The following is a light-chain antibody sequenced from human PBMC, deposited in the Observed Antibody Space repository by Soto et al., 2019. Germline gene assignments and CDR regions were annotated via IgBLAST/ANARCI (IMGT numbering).Light chain of an antibody. Sequence: QSALTQPASVSGSPGQAITISCTGTSSDVGGYNYVSWYQQHPGKAPKLMIYDVSNRPSGVSNRFSGTKSGNTASLPISGLQAEDEADYYCRSYTSSSTQVFGRGTKLTV. CDR2: DVS. V-gene: IGLV2-14*01. CDR3: RSYTSSSTQV. CDR1: SSDVGGYNY. J-gene: IGLJ2*01.